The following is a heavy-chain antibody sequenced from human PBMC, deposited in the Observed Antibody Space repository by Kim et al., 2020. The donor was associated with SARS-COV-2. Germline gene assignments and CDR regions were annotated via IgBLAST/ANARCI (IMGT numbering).Heavy chain of an antibody. Sequence: ASVKVSCKASGYTFTGYYMHWVRQAPGQGLEWMGRINPNSGGTNYAQKFQGRVTMTRDTSISTAYMELSRLRSDDTVVYYCARGVWKEAAAGPGGGHYYMDVWGKGTTVTVSS. CDR1: GYTFTGYY. D-gene: IGHD6-13*01. CDR2: INPNSGGT. CDR3: ARGVWKEAAAGPGGGHYYMDV. V-gene: IGHV1-2*05. J-gene: IGHJ6*03.